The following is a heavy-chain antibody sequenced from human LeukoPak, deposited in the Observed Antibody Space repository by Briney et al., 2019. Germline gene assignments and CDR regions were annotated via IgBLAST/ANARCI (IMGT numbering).Heavy chain of an antibody. Sequence: GGSLRLSCAASGFTFSSYAMSWVRQAPGKGLGWVSTISGSGGSTYYADSVKGRFTISRDNSKNTLYLQMDSLRAEDTAIHYCAKLRDSSGNYEFDYWGQGALVTVSS. CDR3: AKLRDSSGNYEFDY. V-gene: IGHV3-23*01. D-gene: IGHD1-26*01. CDR2: ISGSGGST. CDR1: GFTFSSYA. J-gene: IGHJ4*02.